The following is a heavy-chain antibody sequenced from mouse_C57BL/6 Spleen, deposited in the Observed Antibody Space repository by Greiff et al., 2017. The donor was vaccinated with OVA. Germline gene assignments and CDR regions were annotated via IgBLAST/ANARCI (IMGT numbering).Heavy chain of an antibody. CDR1: GYTFTEYT. CDR3: ARRWDYYGNYGDWYFDV. Sequence: QLQQSGAELVKPGASVKLSCKASGYTFTEYTIHWVKQRSGQGLEWIGWFYPGSGSIKYNEKFKDKATLTADKSSSTVYMELSRLTSEDSAVYFCARRWDYYGNYGDWYFDVWGTGTTVTVSS. J-gene: IGHJ1*03. D-gene: IGHD2-1*01. V-gene: IGHV1-62-2*01. CDR2: FYPGSGSI.